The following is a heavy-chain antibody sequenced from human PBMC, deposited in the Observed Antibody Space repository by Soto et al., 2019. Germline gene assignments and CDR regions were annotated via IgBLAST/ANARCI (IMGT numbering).Heavy chain of an antibody. D-gene: IGHD3-22*01. CDR3: ARDRSIHDDSSGWGAFDI. V-gene: IGHV1-69*08. CDR1: GGTFSSYT. CDR2: IIPILGIA. J-gene: IGHJ3*02. Sequence: QVQLVQSGAEVKKPGSSVKVSCKASGGTFSSYTISWVRQAPGQGLEWMGRIIPILGIANYAQKFQGRVTITAEKSTSTAYMELSSLRSEDTAVYYCARDRSIHDDSSGWGAFDIWGQGTMVTVSS.